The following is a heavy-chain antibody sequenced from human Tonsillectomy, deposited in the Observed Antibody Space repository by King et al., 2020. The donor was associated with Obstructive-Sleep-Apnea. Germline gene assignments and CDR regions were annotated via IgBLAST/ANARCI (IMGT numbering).Heavy chain of an antibody. V-gene: IGHV1-69*01. CDR2: IISLFGIA. CDR3: ARAGTVTHNHHFGMDV. CDR1: GGSLSNYA. J-gene: IGHJ6*02. Sequence: QLVQSGAEVKKPGSAVKVSCKASGGSLSNYAVSWVRQAPGQGLEWMGGIISLFGIANYAQSFQDRVTITADESTSTAYLELSSLRSGDTAIYYCARAGTVTHNHHFGMDVWGQGTTVTVS. D-gene: IGHD4-17*01.